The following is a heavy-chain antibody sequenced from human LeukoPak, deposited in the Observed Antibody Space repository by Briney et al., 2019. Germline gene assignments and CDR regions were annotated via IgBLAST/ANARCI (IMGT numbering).Heavy chain of an antibody. CDR2: MDPNSGNT. CDR1: GYTFTSYD. J-gene: IGHJ5*02. V-gene: IGHV1-8*01. Sequence: ASVKVSCKASGYTFTSYDLNWVRQATGQGLEWIGWMDPNSGNTGYAQKFQGRVTLTRSTSISTAYMELRSLTSEDTAVYYCARDYGGNSGWFDPWGQGTLVTVSS. CDR3: ARDYGGNSGWFDP. D-gene: IGHD4-23*01.